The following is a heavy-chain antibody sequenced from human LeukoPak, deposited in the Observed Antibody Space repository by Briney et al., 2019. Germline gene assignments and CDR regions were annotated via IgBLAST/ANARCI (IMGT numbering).Heavy chain of an antibody. CDR3: VRAGYGSYYYYMDV. V-gene: IGHV4-39*07. Sequence: PSETLSLTCRVSGGSLSSSSYHWGWNRQPPGRGLEWIGNIYETGSTNYNPSLKSRVTISVDTSKNQFSLKLSAVTAAETAVYYCVRAGYGSYYYYMDVWGKGTTVTVSS. J-gene: IGHJ6*03. CDR2: IYETGST. D-gene: IGHD3-10*01. CDR1: GGSLSSSSYH.